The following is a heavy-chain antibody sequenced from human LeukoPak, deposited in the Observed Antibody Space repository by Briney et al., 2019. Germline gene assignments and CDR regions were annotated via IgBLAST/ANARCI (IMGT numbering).Heavy chain of an antibody. CDR1: GLIFSSYA. CDR3: ARDGGYCSSTSCQIDY. J-gene: IGHJ4*02. CDR2: ISYDGSNK. V-gene: IGHV3-30-3*01. Sequence: GGSLRLSCAASGLIFSSYALHWVRQAPGKGLEWVAVISYDGSNKYYADSVRGRFTISRDNSKNTLYLQMNSLRAEDTAVYYCARDGGYCSSTSCQIDYWGQGTLVTVSS. D-gene: IGHD2-2*01.